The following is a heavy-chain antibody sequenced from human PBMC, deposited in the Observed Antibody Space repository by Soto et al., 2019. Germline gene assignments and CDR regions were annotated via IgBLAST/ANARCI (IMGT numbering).Heavy chain of an antibody. D-gene: IGHD2-21*01. CDR3: AREAVCGGDCYCYGMDV. CDR1: GGSISSSSYY. J-gene: IGHJ6*02. CDR2: IYYSGST. Sequence: SETVSLTCTVSGGSISSSSYYWGWIRQPPGKGLEWIGSIYYSGSTYYNPSLKSRVTISVDTSKNQFSLKLSSVTAADTAVYYCAREAVCGGDCYCYGMDVWGQGTTVTVSS. V-gene: IGHV4-39*02.